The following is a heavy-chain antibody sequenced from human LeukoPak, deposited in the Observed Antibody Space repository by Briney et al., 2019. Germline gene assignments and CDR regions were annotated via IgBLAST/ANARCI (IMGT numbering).Heavy chain of an antibody. V-gene: IGHV1-2*02. Sequence: ASVKVSCKASGYTFTGYYLHWVRQAPGQGLEWMGWINPNSGGTNYAQKFQGRVTMTVDTSISTAYMELSRLSSDDTAIYFCAGRPDTAIVPIFDYWGQGTLVTVSS. CDR2: INPNSGGT. CDR3: AGRPDTAIVPIFDY. J-gene: IGHJ4*02. CDR1: GYTFTGYY. D-gene: IGHD5-18*01.